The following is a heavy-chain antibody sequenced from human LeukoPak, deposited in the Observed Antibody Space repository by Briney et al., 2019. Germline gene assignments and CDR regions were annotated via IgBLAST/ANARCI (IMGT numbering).Heavy chain of an antibody. CDR2: IYHSGSN. CDR1: GGSISSSNW. J-gene: IGHJ6*04. V-gene: IGHV4-4*02. D-gene: IGHD3-10*01. CDR3: ARDLLAPTFREVKDV. Sequence: SETLSLTCAVSGGSISSSNWWSWARQPSGKGLEWIGEIYHSGSNNYNPSLKGRVTISVDKSKNQFALKLSSVPAADTAVYYCARDLLAPTFREVKDVWGKGTTVTVSS.